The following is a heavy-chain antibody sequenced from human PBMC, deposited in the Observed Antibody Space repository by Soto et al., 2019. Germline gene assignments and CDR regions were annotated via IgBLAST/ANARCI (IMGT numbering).Heavy chain of an antibody. J-gene: IGHJ6*02. Sequence: ASVKVFCKASGYTFTRSGISWVRQAPGQGLEWMGWISTYNGDTNYAQTFQGRVTMTTDTSTSTVHMEVRSLRSDDTAVYYCAREGVAPYYYYGMDVWGQGTPVTVSS. CDR1: GYTFTRSG. CDR3: AREGVAPYYYYGMDV. V-gene: IGHV1-18*01. CDR2: ISTYNGDT. D-gene: IGHD5-12*01.